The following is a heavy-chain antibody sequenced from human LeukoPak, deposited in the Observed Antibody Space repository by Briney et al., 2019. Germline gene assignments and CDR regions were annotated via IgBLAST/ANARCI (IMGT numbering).Heavy chain of an antibody. V-gene: IGHV1-69*13. CDR1: GGTFSSYA. D-gene: IGHD3-3*01. J-gene: IGHJ4*02. CDR3: ARGVLRFLEWLLY. CDR2: IVPIFGTA. Sequence: SVKVSCKASGGTFSSYAISWVRQAPGQGLEWMGGIVPIFGTANYAQKFQGRVTITADESTSTAYMELSSLRSEDTAVYYCARGVLRFLEWLLYWGQGTLVTVSS.